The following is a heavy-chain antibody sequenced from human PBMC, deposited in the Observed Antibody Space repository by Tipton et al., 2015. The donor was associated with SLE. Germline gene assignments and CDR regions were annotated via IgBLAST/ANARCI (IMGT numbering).Heavy chain of an antibody. Sequence: LRLSCTVSGGSISSGDYYWSWIRQPPGKGLEWIGYIYYSGSTYYNPSLKSRVTISVDTSKNQFSLKLSSVTAADTAVYYCASGGPEAFDIWGQGTMVTVSS. D-gene: IGHD4-23*01. V-gene: IGHV4-30-4*01. J-gene: IGHJ3*02. CDR1: GGSISSGDYY. CDR3: ASGGPEAFDI. CDR2: IYYSGST.